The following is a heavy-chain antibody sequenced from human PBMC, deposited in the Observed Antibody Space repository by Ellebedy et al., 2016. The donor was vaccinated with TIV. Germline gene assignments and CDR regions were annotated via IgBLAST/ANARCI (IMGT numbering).Heavy chain of an antibody. CDR3: ARGDRRASMVIFDN. CDR2: INHSGGT. J-gene: IGHJ4*02. V-gene: IGHV4-34*01. CDR1: GGSVSGYY. Sequence: MPPETLSLTCTVYGGSVSGYYWSWIRQPPGKGLEWIGEINHSGGTKYNPPLESRLTLSFDTSKDQFSLKLSSVTAADTAVYYCARGDRRASMVIFDNWGQGTPVTVSS. D-gene: IGHD4/OR15-4a*01.